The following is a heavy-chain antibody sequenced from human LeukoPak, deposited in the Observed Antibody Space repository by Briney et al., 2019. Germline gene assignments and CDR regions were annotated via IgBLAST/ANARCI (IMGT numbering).Heavy chain of an antibody. D-gene: IGHD6-19*01. CDR3: ARGRTAVAGTYYYYYYMDV. CDR1: GYTFTSYD. V-gene: IGHV1-8*03. Sequence: ASVKVSCKASGYTFTSYDINWVRQATGQGLEWMGWMNPNSGNTGYAQKLQGRVTITRNTSISTAYMELSSLRSEDTAVYYCARGRTAVAGTYYYYYYMDVWGKGTTVTVSS. CDR2: MNPNSGNT. J-gene: IGHJ6*03.